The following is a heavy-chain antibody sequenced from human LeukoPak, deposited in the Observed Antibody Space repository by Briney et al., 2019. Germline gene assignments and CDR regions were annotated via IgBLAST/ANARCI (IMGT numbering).Heavy chain of an antibody. Sequence: PSETLSLTCSVSGYSITSGYYWAWIRQPPGKGLEWIGCIYHSGSIHYNPSLKSRVTISEDTSKNQFSLRMTSLTAADMAVYYCARRGVVTTTFDLWGQGTLVAVSS. CDR3: ARRGVVTTTFDL. V-gene: IGHV4-38-2*01. D-gene: IGHD4-23*01. CDR1: GYSITSGYY. J-gene: IGHJ4*02. CDR2: IYHSGSI.